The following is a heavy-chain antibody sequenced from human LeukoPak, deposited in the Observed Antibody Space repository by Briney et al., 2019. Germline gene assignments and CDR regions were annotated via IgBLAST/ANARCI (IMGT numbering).Heavy chain of an antibody. CDR2: ISGSGGST. V-gene: IGHV3-23*01. CDR1: GFTFSSYA. D-gene: IGHD3-22*01. CDR3: AKDPTGYYYDSSGYYGGY. Sequence: PGGSLRLSCAASGFTFSSYAMSWVRQAPGKGLEWVSAISGSGGSTYYADSVKGRFTISRDNSKNTLNLQMNSLRAEDTAVYYCAKDPTGYYYDSSGYYGGYWGQGTLVTVSS. J-gene: IGHJ4*02.